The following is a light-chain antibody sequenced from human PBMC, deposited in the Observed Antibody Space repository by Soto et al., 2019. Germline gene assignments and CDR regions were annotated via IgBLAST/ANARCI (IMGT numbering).Light chain of an antibody. V-gene: IGLV2-14*01. CDR2: EVS. CDR3: GSYRRNSTLV. Sequence: QSVLTQPASVSGSPGQSVTISCTGTSSDIGAYKYVSWYQHHPGKSPRLMIYEVSNRPSGVSNRFSASKSGNTASLSISGLQAEDEADYYCGSYRRNSTLVVGGETKLTVL. J-gene: IGLJ2*01. CDR1: SSDIGAYKY.